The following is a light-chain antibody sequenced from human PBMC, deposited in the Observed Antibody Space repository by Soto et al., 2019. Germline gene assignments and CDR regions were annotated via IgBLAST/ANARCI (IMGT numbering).Light chain of an antibody. CDR1: ETISTY. V-gene: IGKV1-39*01. Sequence: DIQMTQSPSSLSASVGDRVTITCRSSETISTYLNWYEHKLGKAPKLLIYAASRLQSGVPSRFSGSGSGTDFTLPISSLQPEDFAIYYCQQSYSTPGTFGQGTRVEIK. J-gene: IGKJ1*01. CDR3: QQSYSTPGT. CDR2: AAS.